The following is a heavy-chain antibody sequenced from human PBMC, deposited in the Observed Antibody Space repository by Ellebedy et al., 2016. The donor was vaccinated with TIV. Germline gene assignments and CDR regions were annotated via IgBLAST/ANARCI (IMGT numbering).Heavy chain of an antibody. V-gene: IGHV1-46*01. CDR3: AREGASAGADYFDY. CDR1: GFTFTSYY. Sequence: AASVKVSCKASGFTFTSYYIHSVRQAPGQGLEWMGRVNPGGGRTKFAPNFQGRPTMTRDTSTSEVYMEVRSLRSDDTAVYYCAREGASAGADYFDYWGQGTLVIVSS. J-gene: IGHJ4*02. CDR2: VNPGGGRT. D-gene: IGHD1-26*01.